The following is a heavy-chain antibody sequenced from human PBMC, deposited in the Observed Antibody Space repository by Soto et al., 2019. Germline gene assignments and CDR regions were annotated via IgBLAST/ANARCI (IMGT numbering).Heavy chain of an antibody. Sequence: SVKVSCKASGGTFSSYAISWVRQAPGQGLEWMGGIIPIFGTANYAQKFQGRVTITADESTSTAYMELSSLRSEDTAVYRCARAKSSSGCLDYWGQGTLVTVSS. CDR2: IIPIFGTA. CDR1: GGTFSSYA. D-gene: IGHD6-19*01. V-gene: IGHV1-69*13. CDR3: ARAKSSSGCLDY. J-gene: IGHJ4*02.